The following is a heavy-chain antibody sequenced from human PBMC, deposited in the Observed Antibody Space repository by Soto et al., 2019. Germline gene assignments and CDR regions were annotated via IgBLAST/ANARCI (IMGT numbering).Heavy chain of an antibody. CDR2: IYTSGST. D-gene: IGHD6-19*01. J-gene: IGHJ6*02. CDR1: GGSISSYY. V-gene: IGHV4-4*07. CDR3: ARWAREAVAGTGGYYYYGMDV. Sequence: PSETLSLTXTVSGGSISSYYWSWIRQPAGKGLEWIGRIYTSGSTNYNPSLKSRVTMSVDTSKNQFSLKLSSVTAADTAVYYCARWAREAVAGTGGYYYYGMDVWGQGTTVTVSS.